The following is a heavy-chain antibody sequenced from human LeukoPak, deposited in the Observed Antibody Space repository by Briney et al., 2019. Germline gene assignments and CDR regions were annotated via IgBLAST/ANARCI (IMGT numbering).Heavy chain of an antibody. CDR2: IYYSGST. J-gene: IGHJ4*02. V-gene: IGHV4-59*01. CDR3: AREGRGYRGAAAGLDY. D-gene: IGHD6-13*01. Sequence: SETLSLTCTVSGGSISSYYWSWIRQPPGKGLEWIGYIYYSGSTNYNPSLKSRVTISVDTSKNQFSLKLSSVTAADTAVYYCAREGRGYRGAAAGLDYWGQGTLVTVSS. CDR1: GGSISSYY.